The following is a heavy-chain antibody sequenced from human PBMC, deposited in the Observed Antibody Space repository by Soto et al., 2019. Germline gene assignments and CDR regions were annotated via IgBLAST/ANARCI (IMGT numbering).Heavy chain of an antibody. CDR2: ISGSGGST. J-gene: IGHJ4*02. CDR3: ANGGLLRESPFDY. Sequence: GGSLRLSCAASGFTFSSYAMSWVRQAPGKGLEWVSAISGSGGSTYYADSVKGRFTISRDNSKNTLYLQMNSLRAEDTAVYYCANGGLLRESPFDYWGQGTLVTVSS. CDR1: GFTFSSYA. V-gene: IGHV3-23*01. D-gene: IGHD2-15*01.